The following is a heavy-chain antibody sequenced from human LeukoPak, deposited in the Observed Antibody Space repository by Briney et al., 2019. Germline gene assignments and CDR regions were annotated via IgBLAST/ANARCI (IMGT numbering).Heavy chain of an antibody. CDR3: ASVPYYYDSSGYYYDY. D-gene: IGHD3-22*01. J-gene: IGHJ4*02. CDR2: IIPIFGTA. Sequence: SVKVSCKASGGTFSSYAISWVRQAPGQGLEWMGGIIPIFGTASYAQKFQGRVTITADESTSTAYMELSSLRSEDTAVYYCASVPYYYDSSGYYYDYWGQGTLVTVSS. V-gene: IGHV1-69*13. CDR1: GGTFSSYA.